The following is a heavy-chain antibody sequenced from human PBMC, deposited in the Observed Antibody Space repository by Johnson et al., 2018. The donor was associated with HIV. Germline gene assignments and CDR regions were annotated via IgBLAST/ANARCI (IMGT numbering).Heavy chain of an antibody. CDR3: ARGGPYSSGWSGAGAFDV. V-gene: IGHV3-30*02. CDR2: IRYDGSNKYYDGNNK. Sequence: QVHLVESGGGVVQPGGSLRLSCAASGFTFSSYGMHWVRQAPGKGLEWVAFIRYDGSNKYYDGNNKYYADSVKGRFTISRDNSKNTLYLQMNSLSPEDTALYYCARGGPYSSGWSGAGAFDVWGRGTLVTVSS. CDR1: GFTFSSYG. D-gene: IGHD6-19*01. J-gene: IGHJ3*01.